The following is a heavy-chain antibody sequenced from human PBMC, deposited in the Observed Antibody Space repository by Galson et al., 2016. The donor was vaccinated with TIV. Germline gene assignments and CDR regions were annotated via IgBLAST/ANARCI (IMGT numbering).Heavy chain of an antibody. D-gene: IGHD2-15*01. Sequence: LRLSCAASGFTFSSLSMHWVRQAPGKGLEWVANIKQDGSEKYYVDSVKGRFTISRDNAKNSLFLQMNSLRVEDTAVYYCARDCNGDNCYSSPMYFDYWGQGALVTVSS. V-gene: IGHV3-7*03. CDR1: GFTFSSLS. CDR2: IKQDGSEK. CDR3: ARDCNGDNCYSSPMYFDY. J-gene: IGHJ4*02.